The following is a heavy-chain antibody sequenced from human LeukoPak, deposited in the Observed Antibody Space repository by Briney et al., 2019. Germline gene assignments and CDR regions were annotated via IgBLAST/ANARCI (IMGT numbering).Heavy chain of an antibody. CDR1: GFTFSSYW. J-gene: IGHJ5*02. V-gene: IGHV3-74*01. CDR3: ARAPIVGATTNWFDP. CDR2: INSDGSST. D-gene: IGHD1-26*01. Sequence: GGSLRLSCAASGFTFSSYWMHWVRQAPGKGLAWVSRINSDGSSTSYADSVKGRFTISRDNAKNTLYLQMNSLRAEDTAVYYCARAPIVGATTNWFDPWGQGTLVTVSS.